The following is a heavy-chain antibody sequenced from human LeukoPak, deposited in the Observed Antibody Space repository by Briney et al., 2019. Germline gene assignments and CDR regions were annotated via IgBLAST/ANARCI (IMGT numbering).Heavy chain of an antibody. CDR1: GGTFSSYA. D-gene: IGHD3-10*01. CDR3: ARRAGEGSYYNGDYYYYYGMDV. Sequence: ASVKVSFKGSGGTFSSYAISWVRQAPGQGLEWMGGIIPIFGTANYAQKFQGRVTITADKSTSTAYMELSSLRSEDTAVYYCARRAGEGSYYNGDYYYYYGMDVWGKGTTVTVSS. J-gene: IGHJ6*04. CDR2: IIPIFGTA. V-gene: IGHV1-69*06.